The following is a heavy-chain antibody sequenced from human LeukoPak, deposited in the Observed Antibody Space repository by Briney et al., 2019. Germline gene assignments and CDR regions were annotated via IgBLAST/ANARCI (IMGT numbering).Heavy chain of an antibody. CDR3: GRGKSPAAVDD. V-gene: IGHV3-74*01. D-gene: IGHD2-2*01. J-gene: IGHJ4*02. CDR1: GFIFSDYY. Sequence: GGSLRLSCAASGFIFSDYYMHWVRQAPGKGLVWVSHINSDGSNINYADSVKGRFTISRDNAKNTLYLQMNSLRVGDTALYYCGRGKSPAAVDDWGQGTLVTVPS. CDR2: INSDGSNI.